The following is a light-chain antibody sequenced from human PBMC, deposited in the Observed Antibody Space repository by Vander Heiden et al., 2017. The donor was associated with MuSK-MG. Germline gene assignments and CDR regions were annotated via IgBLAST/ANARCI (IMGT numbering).Light chain of an antibody. CDR3: QQEDSSPWT. CDR1: QSISSW. V-gene: IGKV1-5*03. J-gene: IGKJ1*01. Sequence: DIQMTQSPSTLSASVGDRVTITCRASQSISSWLAWCQQKPGKAPKMLIHKASSLESGVPSRFSGSGSGTEFTLTISSLQPDDSATYYCQQEDSSPWTFGQGTKVEIK. CDR2: KAS.